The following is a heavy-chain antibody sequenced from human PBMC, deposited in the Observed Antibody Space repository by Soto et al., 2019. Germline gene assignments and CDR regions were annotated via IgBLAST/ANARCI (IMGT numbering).Heavy chain of an antibody. CDR2: ISYDGSNK. CDR3: AKGTNYYDSSGPFGY. J-gene: IGHJ4*02. V-gene: IGHV3-30*18. D-gene: IGHD3-22*01. Sequence: QVQLVESGGGVVQPGRSLRLSCAASGFTFSSYGMHWVRQAPGKGLEWVAVISYDGSNKYYADSVKGRFTISRDNSKNTLYLQMNSLRAEDTAVYYCAKGTNYYDSSGPFGYWGQGTLVTVSS. CDR1: GFTFSSYG.